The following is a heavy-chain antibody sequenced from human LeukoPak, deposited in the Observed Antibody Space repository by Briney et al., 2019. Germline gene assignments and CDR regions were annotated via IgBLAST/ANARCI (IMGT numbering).Heavy chain of an antibody. V-gene: IGHV1-69*01. CDR1: GGTFSSYA. J-gene: IGHJ5*02. CDR3: ARSPYMRITMVRGVFPWFDP. D-gene: IGHD3-10*01. CDR2: IIPIFGTA. Sequence: ASVKVSCKASGGTFSSYAISWVRQAPGQGLEWMGGIIPIFGTANYAQKFQGRVTITADESTSTAYMELSSLRSEDTAVYYCARSPYMRITMVRGVFPWFDPWGQGTLVTVSS.